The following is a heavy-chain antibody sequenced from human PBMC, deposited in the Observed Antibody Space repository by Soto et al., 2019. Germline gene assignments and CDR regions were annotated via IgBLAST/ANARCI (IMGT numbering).Heavy chain of an antibody. V-gene: IGHV4-34*01. D-gene: IGHD6-19*01. J-gene: IGHJ3*02. CDR2: IKHSGSS. CDR1: AGSFSHYY. CDR3: ARGGSSDWQVALDI. Sequence: QVQQQPWGAGLLKPSETLSLTCAVYAGSFSHYYWNWIRQSPGKGLEWIGKIKHSGSSNYNPSLRSRVSISVDMPKNQFSLRLTSVTAADTAVYYCARGGSSDWQVALDIWGQGTMVTVSS.